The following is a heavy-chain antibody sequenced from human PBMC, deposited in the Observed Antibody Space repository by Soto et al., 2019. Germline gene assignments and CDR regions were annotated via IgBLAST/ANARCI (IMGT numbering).Heavy chain of an antibody. J-gene: IGHJ6*02. CDR3: ARDLEGNWSGDV. CDR1: GFTFSNYA. Sequence: EMQLLQSGGGLVQPGGSLRLSCAASGFTFSNYAMTWVRLTPEKGLEWVSTISEDSSTTWYADSVKGRFTISRDNSKNTVNLQMYSLTAADTALYYRARDLEGNWSGDVWGQGTTVTVSS. CDR2: ISEDSSTT. V-gene: IGHV3-23*01. D-gene: IGHD1-20*01.